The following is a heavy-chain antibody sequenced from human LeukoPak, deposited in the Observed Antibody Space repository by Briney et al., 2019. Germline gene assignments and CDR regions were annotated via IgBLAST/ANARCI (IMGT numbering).Heavy chain of an antibody. V-gene: IGHV3-15*01. J-gene: IGHJ4*02. CDR3: VGGSTVTLIHY. CDR2: IKSKNVGGTT. Sequence: PGGSLRLSCAASGFTFNNAWMNWVRQAPGKGLEWVGRIKSKNVGGTTDYAAPVKGRFTISRDDSKNTLYLQMNSLKTEDTAVYYCVGGSTVTLIHYWGQGTLVTVSS. D-gene: IGHD4-17*01. CDR1: GFTFNNAW.